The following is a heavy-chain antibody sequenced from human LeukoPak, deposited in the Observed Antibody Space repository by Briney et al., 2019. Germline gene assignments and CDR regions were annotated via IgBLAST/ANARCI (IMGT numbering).Heavy chain of an antibody. Sequence: GASVKVSCKASGYTSTSYGISWVRQAPGQGLEWMGWISAYNGNTNYAQKLQGRVTMTTDTSTSTAYMELRSLRSDDTAVYYCARDPLRNSYDWHYYYGMDVWGQGTTVTVSS. J-gene: IGHJ6*02. CDR2: ISAYNGNT. V-gene: IGHV1-18*01. D-gene: IGHD5-12*01. CDR1: GYTSTSYG. CDR3: ARDPLRNSYDWHYYYGMDV.